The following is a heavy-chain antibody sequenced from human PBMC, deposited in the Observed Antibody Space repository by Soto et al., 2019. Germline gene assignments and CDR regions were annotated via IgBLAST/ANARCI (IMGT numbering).Heavy chain of an antibody. Sequence: GGSLRLSCAASGFTFSSYSMNWVRQAPGKGLEWVSYISSSSSTIYYADSVKGRFTISRDNAKNSLYLQMNSLRAEDTAVYYCARVGYDSSGYYSDFDYWGQGTLVTVSS. CDR3: ARVGYDSSGYYSDFDY. D-gene: IGHD3-22*01. CDR2: ISSSSSTI. V-gene: IGHV3-48*01. CDR1: GFTFSSYS. J-gene: IGHJ4*02.